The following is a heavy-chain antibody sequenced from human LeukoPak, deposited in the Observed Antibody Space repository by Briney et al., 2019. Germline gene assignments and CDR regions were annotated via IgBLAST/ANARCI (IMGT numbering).Heavy chain of an antibody. CDR2: IYYSGST. J-gene: IGHJ4*02. CDR1: GGSISSGDYY. D-gene: IGHD6-6*01. Sequence: SQTLSLTCTVSGGSISSGDYYWSWIRQPPGKGLEWIGYIYYSGSTYYNPSLKSRVTISVGTSKNQFSLKLSSVTAADTAVYYCARVVGSSSLDYYFDYWGQGTLVTVSS. CDR3: ARVVGSSSLDYYFDY. V-gene: IGHV4-30-4*01.